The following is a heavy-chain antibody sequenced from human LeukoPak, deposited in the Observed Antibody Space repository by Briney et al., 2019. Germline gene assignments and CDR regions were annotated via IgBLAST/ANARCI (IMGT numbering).Heavy chain of an antibody. CDR3: ARNVVVPASYYFDY. Sequence: PGGSLRLSCAASGFTFSSYEMNWVRQAPGKGLEWVSYISSSGSTIYYADSVKGRFTISRDNAKNSLYLQMNSLRAEDTAVYYCARNVVVPASYYFDYWGQGTLVTVSS. CDR1: GFTFSSYE. CDR2: ISSSGSTI. J-gene: IGHJ4*01. V-gene: IGHV3-48*03. D-gene: IGHD2-2*01.